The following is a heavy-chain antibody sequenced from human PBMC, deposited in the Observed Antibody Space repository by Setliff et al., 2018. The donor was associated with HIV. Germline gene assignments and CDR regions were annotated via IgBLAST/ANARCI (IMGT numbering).Heavy chain of an antibody. CDR2: ISSSGNTI. CDR3: ARKYYYDRSGYYY. CDR1: GFTFSSYE. J-gene: IGHJ4*02. D-gene: IGHD3-22*01. V-gene: IGHV3-48*03. Sequence: GGSLRLSCAASGFTFSSYEMNWVRQAPGKGLEWVSYISSSGNTIYHADSVKGRFTISRDNAKNSLYLQMNSLRAEDTAVYYCARKYYYDRSGYYYWGQGTLVTVSS.